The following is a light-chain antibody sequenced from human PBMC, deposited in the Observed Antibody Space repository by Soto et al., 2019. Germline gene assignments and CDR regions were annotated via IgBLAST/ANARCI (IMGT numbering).Light chain of an antibody. CDR2: EVT. J-gene: IGLJ3*02. Sequence: QSALTQPASVSGSPGQSITISCTGTSSDVATYNLVSWYQQRPGTAPQLIIYEVTKRPSGVSTRFSGSQSDTSASLAISGLRSEDEADYYCAAWDDSLSGPVFGGGTQLTVL. CDR1: SSDVATYNL. V-gene: IGLV2-14*02. CDR3: AAWDDSLSGPV.